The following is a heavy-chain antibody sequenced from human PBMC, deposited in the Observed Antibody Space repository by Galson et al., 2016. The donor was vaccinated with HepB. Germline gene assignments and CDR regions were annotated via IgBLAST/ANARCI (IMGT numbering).Heavy chain of an antibody. J-gene: IGHJ6*02. V-gene: IGHV6-1*01. CDR1: GDSVSSSRAA. Sequence: CAISGDSVSSSRAAWNWIRQSPSRGLGWLGRTYYRLKWNNDYAVSVKSRIIINPGTSKNQFSLQLKSVTPEDTAVYYCARAVEYYTFWSRLYGMDVWGQGTTVIVSS. D-gene: IGHD3-3*01. CDR2: TYYRLKWNN. CDR3: ARAVEYYTFWSRLYGMDV.